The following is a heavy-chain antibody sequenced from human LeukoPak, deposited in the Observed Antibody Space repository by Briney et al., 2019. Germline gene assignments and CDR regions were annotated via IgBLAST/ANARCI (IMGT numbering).Heavy chain of an antibody. D-gene: IGHD3-16*02. CDR3: ARASHYDYVWGSYLNYYYYMDV. Sequence: GASVKVSCKASGYTFTGYYMHWVRQAPGQGLEWMGRINPNSGSANYAQKFQGRVTMTRDTSISTAYMELSRLRSDDTAVYYCARASHYDYVWGSYLNYYYYMDVWGKGTTVTVSS. CDR1: GYTFTGYY. V-gene: IGHV1-2*06. J-gene: IGHJ6*03. CDR2: INPNSGSA.